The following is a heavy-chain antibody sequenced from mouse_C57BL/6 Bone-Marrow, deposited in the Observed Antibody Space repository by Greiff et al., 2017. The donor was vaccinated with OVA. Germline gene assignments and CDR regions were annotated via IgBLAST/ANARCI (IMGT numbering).Heavy chain of an antibody. J-gene: IGHJ2*01. CDR2: ISDGGSYT. CDR3: ARDRDSSGYNFDY. CDR1: GFTFSSYA. Sequence: EVKVVESGGGLVKPGGSLKLSCAASGFTFSSYAMSWVRQTPEKRLEWVATISDGGSYTYYPDNVKGRFTISRDNAKNNLYLQMSHLKSEDTAMYYGARDRDSSGYNFDYWGQGTTLTVSS. D-gene: IGHD3-2*02. V-gene: IGHV5-4*01.